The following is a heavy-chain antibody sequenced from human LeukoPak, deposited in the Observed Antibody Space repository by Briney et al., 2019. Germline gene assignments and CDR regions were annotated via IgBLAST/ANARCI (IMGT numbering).Heavy chain of an antibody. CDR3: ARDRMDYGDTSVNWFDP. D-gene: IGHD4-17*01. V-gene: IGHV1-8*03. J-gene: IGHJ5*02. CDR1: GYTFTSYD. CDR2: MNPNSGNT. Sequence: ASVKVSCKASGYTFTSYDINWVRQATGQGLEWMGWMNPNSGNTGYAQKFQGRVTITRNTSISTAYMELSRLRSEDTAVYYCARDRMDYGDTSVNWFDPWGQGTLVTVSS.